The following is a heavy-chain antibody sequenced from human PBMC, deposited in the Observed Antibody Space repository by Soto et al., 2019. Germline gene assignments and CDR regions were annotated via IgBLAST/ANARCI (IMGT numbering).Heavy chain of an antibody. CDR2: IYYSGST. CDR3: ARGRFGRSGYTFFDY. J-gene: IGHJ4*02. CDR1: GGSISSSSYY. D-gene: IGHD3-3*01. Sequence: QLQLQESGPGLVKPSETLSLTCTVSGGSISSSSYYWGWIRQPPGKGLEWIGSIYYSGSTYYNPSLKSRVTISVDTSKNQFSLKLSSVTAADTAVYYCARGRFGRSGYTFFDYWGQGTLVTVSS. V-gene: IGHV4-39*01.